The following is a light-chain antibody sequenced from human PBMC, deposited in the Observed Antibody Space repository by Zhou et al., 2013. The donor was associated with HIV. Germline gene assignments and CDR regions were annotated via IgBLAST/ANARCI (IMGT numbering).Light chain of an antibody. CDR3: QQYYSYSRT. CDR2: KAS. CDR1: HNISNW. J-gene: IGKJ1*01. Sequence: IRMTQSPSTLSASVGDRVTISCRASHNISNWLAWYQQKPGKAPKNLIYKASILESGVPSRFSGSGSGTDFTLTISSLQPDDFVTYYCQQYYSYSRTFGQGTKVEIK. V-gene: IGKV1-5*03.